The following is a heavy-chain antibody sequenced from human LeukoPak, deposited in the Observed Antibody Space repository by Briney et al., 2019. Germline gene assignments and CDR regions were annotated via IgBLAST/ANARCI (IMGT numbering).Heavy chain of an antibody. D-gene: IGHD2-2*01. CDR3: ARQTSSTSCYGGSCYYYYGMDV. Sequence: ASVRVSCTTSGYTFIDYYIHWVRQAPGQGLEWMGRINPNSGGTDCPRKFQGRVTMTRDTSDTTAYMELSSLRSEDTAVYYCARQTSSTSCYGGSCYYYYGMDVWGQGTTVTVSS. J-gene: IGHJ6*02. V-gene: IGHV1-2*06. CDR1: GYTFIDYY. CDR2: INPNSGGT.